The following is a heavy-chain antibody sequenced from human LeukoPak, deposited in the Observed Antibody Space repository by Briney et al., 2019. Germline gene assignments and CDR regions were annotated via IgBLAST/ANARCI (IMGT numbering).Heavy chain of an antibody. Sequence: SETLSLTCTVCGGSISSYYWSWIRQPAGKGLEWIGRIYTSGSTNYNPSLKSRVTMSLDTSKNQFSLKLSSVTAADTAVYYCARGGTLGNWFDPWGQGTMVTVSS. CDR2: IYTSGST. V-gene: IGHV4-4*07. CDR3: ARGGTLGNWFDP. CDR1: GGSISSYY. J-gene: IGHJ5*02.